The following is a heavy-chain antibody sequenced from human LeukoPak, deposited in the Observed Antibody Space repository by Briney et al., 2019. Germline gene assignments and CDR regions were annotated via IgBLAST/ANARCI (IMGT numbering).Heavy chain of an antibody. Sequence: GGSLRLSCAASGFTFSSYWMHWVRQAPGKGLVWVSRINSDGSSTSYADSVKGRFTISRDNAKNTPYLQMNSLRAEDTAVYYCASRAEDSSSWYYFDYWGQGTLVTVSS. V-gene: IGHV3-74*01. CDR3: ASRAEDSSSWYYFDY. J-gene: IGHJ4*02. CDR2: INSDGSST. CDR1: GFTFSSYW. D-gene: IGHD6-13*01.